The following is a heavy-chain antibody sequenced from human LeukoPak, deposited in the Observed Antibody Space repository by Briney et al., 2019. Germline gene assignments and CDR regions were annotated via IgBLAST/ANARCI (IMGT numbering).Heavy chain of an antibody. D-gene: IGHD2-15*01. J-gene: IGHJ4*02. V-gene: IGHV3-30-3*01. Sequence: GGSLRLSCAASGFTFSSYAMHWVRQAPGKGLEWVAVISYDGSNKYYADSVKGRFTISRDNSKNTLYLQMNSLRADDTAVHHCARGGAYCSGGSCRADDYWGQGALVTVSS. CDR3: ARGGAYCSGGSCRADDY. CDR1: GFTFSSYA. CDR2: ISYDGSNK.